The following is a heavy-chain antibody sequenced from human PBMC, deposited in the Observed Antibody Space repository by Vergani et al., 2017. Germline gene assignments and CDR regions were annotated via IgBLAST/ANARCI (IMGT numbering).Heavy chain of an antibody. CDR2: IYYSGST. J-gene: IGHJ5*02. V-gene: IGHV4-39*07. D-gene: IGHD2-2*01. Sequence: QVQLQESGPGLVKPSQTLSLTCTVSGGSISSGGYYWSWIRQPPGKGLEWIGSIYYSGSTNYNPSLKSRVTISVDTSKNQFSLKLSSVTAADTAVYYCARSYCSSTSCDQGGWFDPWGQGTLVTVSS. CDR3: ARSYCSSTSCDQGGWFDP. CDR1: GGSISSGGYY.